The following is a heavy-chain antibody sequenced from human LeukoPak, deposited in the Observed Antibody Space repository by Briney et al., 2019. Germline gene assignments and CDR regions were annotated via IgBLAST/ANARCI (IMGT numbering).Heavy chain of an antibody. Sequence: GASVKVSCKASGGTFSSYTISWVRQAPGQGLEWMGRIIPILGIANYAQKFQGRVTITAGKSTSTAYMELSSLRSEDTAVYYCARGRITMVREGNFDYWGQGTLVTVSS. J-gene: IGHJ4*02. V-gene: IGHV1-69*02. D-gene: IGHD3-10*01. CDR3: ARGRITMVREGNFDY. CDR2: IIPILGIA. CDR1: GGTFSSYT.